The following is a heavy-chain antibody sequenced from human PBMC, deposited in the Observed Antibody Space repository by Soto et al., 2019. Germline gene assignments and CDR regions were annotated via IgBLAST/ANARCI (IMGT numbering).Heavy chain of an antibody. J-gene: IGHJ4*02. V-gene: IGHV3-21*01. CDR1: GFTFSSYS. D-gene: IGHD6-19*01. CDR3: ARVSPGGWYYFDY. CDR2: ISSSSSYI. Sequence: EVQLVESGGGLVKPGGSLRLSCAASGFTFSSYSMNWVRQAPGKGLEWVSSISSSSSYIYYADSVKGRFTISRDNAKNSRYLQMNSLRAEDTAVYYCARVSPGGWYYFDYWGQGTLVTVSS.